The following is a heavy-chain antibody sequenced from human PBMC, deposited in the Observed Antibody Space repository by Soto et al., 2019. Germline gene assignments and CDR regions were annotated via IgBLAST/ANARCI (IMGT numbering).Heavy chain of an antibody. J-gene: IGHJ4*02. CDR2: IYYSGST. D-gene: IGHD3-9*01. CDR1: GGSISSYY. CDR3: VRFWPPPDYDTLTGYTDAFDY. Sequence: PSETLSLTCTVSGGSISSYYWSWIRLPPGKELEWVGYIYYSGSTNYNPYPKSRVTISVDTSKSQFSLKLSSVTAADTAVYYCVRFWPPPDYDTLTGYTDAFDYWGQGTLVTVSS. V-gene: IGHV4-59*08.